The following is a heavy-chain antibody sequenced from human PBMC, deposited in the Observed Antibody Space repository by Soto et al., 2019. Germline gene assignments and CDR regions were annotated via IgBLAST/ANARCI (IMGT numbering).Heavy chain of an antibody. D-gene: IGHD5-12*01. CDR1: GGTFSSYA. Sequence: SVKVSFKASGGTFSSYAISWVRQAPGQGLEWMGGIIPIFGTANYAQKFQGRVTITADESTSTAYMELGSLRSEDTAVYYCARGHSDIVATTIYYYYGMDVWGQGTTVTVSS. V-gene: IGHV1-69*13. J-gene: IGHJ6*02. CDR2: IIPIFGTA. CDR3: ARGHSDIVATTIYYYYGMDV.